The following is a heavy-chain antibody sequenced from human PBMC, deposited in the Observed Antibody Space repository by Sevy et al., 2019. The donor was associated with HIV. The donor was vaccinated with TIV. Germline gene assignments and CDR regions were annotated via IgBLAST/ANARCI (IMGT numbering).Heavy chain of an antibody. V-gene: IGHV3-11*01. D-gene: IGHD2-21*01. CDR3: SRGVISPVADV. J-gene: IGHJ6*02. Sequence: GGSLRLSCAASGFTFTDYYMSWIRRAPGKGLEWVSYITVTGITIHYADSVKGRFTISRDNAKNSLYLQMNSLRAEDTAVYYCSRGVISPVADVWGQGTTVTVSS. CDR2: ITVTGITI. CDR1: GFTFTDYY.